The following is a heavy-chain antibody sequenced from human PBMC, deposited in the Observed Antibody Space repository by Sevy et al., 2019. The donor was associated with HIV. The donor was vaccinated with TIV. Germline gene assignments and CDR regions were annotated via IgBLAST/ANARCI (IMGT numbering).Heavy chain of an antibody. CDR2: IIPIFGTA. CDR3: ARNGQAAAGPGIAVAYERPLDY. Sequence: ASVKVSCKASGGTFSSYAISWVRQAPGQGLEWMGGIIPIFGTANYAQKFQGRVTITADESTSTAYMELSSLRSEDTAVYYCARNGQAAAGPGIAVAYERPLDYWGQGTLVTVSS. V-gene: IGHV1-69*13. CDR1: GGTFSSYA. D-gene: IGHD6-19*01. J-gene: IGHJ4*02.